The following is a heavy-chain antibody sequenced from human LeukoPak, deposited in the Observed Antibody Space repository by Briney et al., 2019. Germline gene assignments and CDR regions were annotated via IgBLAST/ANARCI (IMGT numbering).Heavy chain of an antibody. CDR1: GYTFTSQG. CDR2: ISPYNGNT. V-gene: IGHV1-18*01. Sequence: ASVKVSCKTSGYTFTSQGIYWARQAPGQGLGYMGWISPYNGNTNYAQKLQGRVFMTTDTSTNTAYMELRSLRSDDTAVYYCAREWSHFGDYWGQGALVTVSS. D-gene: IGHD3-3*02. CDR3: AREWSHFGDY. J-gene: IGHJ4*02.